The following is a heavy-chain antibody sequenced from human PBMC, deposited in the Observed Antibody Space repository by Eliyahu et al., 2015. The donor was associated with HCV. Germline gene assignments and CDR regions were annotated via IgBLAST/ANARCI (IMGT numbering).Heavy chain of an antibody. CDR1: GGSXSXFY. Sequence: QVQLQESGPGLVKPSETLSLTCXVXGGSXSXFYWSWIRQPPGKGLEWIGYIYYSGKTNYNPSLKSRVTISVDTSKNQFSLKLNSVTAADTAVYYCAKKGGPWVTMDWYFDLWGRGTLVTVSS. CDR2: IYYSGKT. D-gene: IGHD4/OR15-4a*01. CDR3: AKKGGPWVTMDWYFDL. V-gene: IGHV4-59*01. J-gene: IGHJ2*01.